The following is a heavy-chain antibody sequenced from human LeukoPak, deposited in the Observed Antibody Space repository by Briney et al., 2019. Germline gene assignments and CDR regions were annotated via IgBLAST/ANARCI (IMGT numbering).Heavy chain of an antibody. Sequence: SETLSLTCAVYGGSFSGYYWSWIRQPPGKGLEWIGEINHSGSTNYNPSLKSRVTISVDTSKNQFSLKLSSVTVADTGVYYCARRITMIVVVKNWFDPWGQGTLVTVSS. J-gene: IGHJ5*02. D-gene: IGHD3-22*01. V-gene: IGHV4-34*01. CDR1: GGSFSGYY. CDR3: ARRITMIVVVKNWFDP. CDR2: INHSGST.